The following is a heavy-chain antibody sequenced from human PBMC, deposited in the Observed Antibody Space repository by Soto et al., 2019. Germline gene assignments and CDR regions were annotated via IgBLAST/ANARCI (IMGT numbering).Heavy chain of an antibody. CDR2: IYYTGST. CDR3: ARAPPGPSPRRGV. J-gene: IGHJ6*02. Sequence: PSQTLSVTCSVSGGSTIRGGQSWSWIRQPPGKGLEWLGFIYYTGSTYYNPSLKSRVTLSVDRSKYQFSLNLTSVTAADTAMYFCARAPPGPSPRRGVWAQATTVTVSS. D-gene: IGHD3-10*01. V-gene: IGHV4-30-2*01. CDR1: GGSTIRGGQS.